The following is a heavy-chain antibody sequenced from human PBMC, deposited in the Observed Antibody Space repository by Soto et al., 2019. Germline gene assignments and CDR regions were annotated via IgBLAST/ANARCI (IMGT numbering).Heavy chain of an antibody. J-gene: IGHJ4*02. CDR3: ARSPITMIVVVMREGGFAY. V-gene: IGHV1-18*01. Sequence: QVQLVQSGAEVKKPGASVKVSCKASGYTFTSYGISWVRQAPGQGLEWMGWISAYNGNTNYAQKLQGRVTMTTDTSTSTAYMELRSLRSDDTAVYYCARSPITMIVVVMREGGFAYWGQGTLVTVSS. D-gene: IGHD3-22*01. CDR2: ISAYNGNT. CDR1: GYTFTSYG.